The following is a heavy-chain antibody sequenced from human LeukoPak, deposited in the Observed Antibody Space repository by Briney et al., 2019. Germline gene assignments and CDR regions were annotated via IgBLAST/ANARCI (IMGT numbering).Heavy chain of an antibody. CDR1: GCSFASYH. V-gene: IGHV1-46*01. D-gene: IGHD3-10*01. Sequence: ASVKVSCKASGCSFASYHIHWVRQAPGQGLECMGIINPSGGSTIYAQKFQGRVTMTRDMSTSTVYMELSSLRSEDTAVYYCARGRPWFGDPPVDYWGQGTLVTVSS. CDR2: INPSGGST. CDR3: ARGRPWFGDPPVDY. J-gene: IGHJ4*02.